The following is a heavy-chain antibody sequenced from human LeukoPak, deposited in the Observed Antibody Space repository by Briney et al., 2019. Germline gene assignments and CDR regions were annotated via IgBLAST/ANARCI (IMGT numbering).Heavy chain of an antibody. Sequence: GASVKVSCKASGYTFTSYYMHWVRQAPGQGLEWMGIINPSGGSTSYAQKFQGRVTMTRDTSTSTVYMELSSLRSEDTAVYYCARAEDSSGWYRKGYFQHWGQGTLVTVSS. J-gene: IGHJ1*01. D-gene: IGHD6-19*01. V-gene: IGHV1-46*01. CDR3: ARAEDSSGWYRKGYFQH. CDR1: GYTFTSYY. CDR2: INPSGGST.